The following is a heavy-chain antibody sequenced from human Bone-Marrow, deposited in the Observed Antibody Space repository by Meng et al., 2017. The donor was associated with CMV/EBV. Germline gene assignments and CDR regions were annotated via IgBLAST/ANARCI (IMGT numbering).Heavy chain of an antibody. CDR1: GFSLSTSGVG. J-gene: IGHJ5*02. V-gene: IGHV2-5*02. CDR3: ARRRGVVVPAAIPNNWFDP. D-gene: IGHD2-2*02. Sequence: QSTLKESGPTLVNPTQTLTLTCTFSGFSLSTSGVGVGWIRQPPGKALEWLVLIYWDDDKRYSPSLKSRLTITKDTSKNQVVLTMTNMDPVDTATYYCARRRGVVVPAAIPNNWFDPWGQGTLVTVSS. CDR2: IYWDDDK.